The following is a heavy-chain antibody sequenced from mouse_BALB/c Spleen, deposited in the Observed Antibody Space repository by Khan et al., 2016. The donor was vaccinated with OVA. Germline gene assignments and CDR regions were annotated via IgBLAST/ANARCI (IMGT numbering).Heavy chain of an antibody. CDR2: ISDLAYTI. D-gene: IGHD1-2*01. CDR3: ARGGGTAPFAY. CDR1: GFTFSDYG. V-gene: IGHV5-15*02. Sequence: EVQLQESGGGLVQPGGSRKLSCAASGFTFSDYGLAWVRQAPGKGPEWVAFISDLAYTIYYADPVTGRFTFSRENAKNTLYLEMSSLRSEDTAIYYCARGGGTAPFAYWGLGTLVTVSA. J-gene: IGHJ3*01.